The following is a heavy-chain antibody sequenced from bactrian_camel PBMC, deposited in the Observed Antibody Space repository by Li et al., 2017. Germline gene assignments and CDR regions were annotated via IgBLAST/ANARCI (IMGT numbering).Heavy chain of an antibody. CDR2: VVSDGNI. CDR3: AAEAMSVICTNGDCRCENYGS. CDR1: GFTFDDAD. D-gene: IGHD3*01. V-gene: IGHV3S53*01. J-gene: IGHJ6*01. Sequence: HVQLVESGGGSVQAGGSLRLTCTGTGFTFDDADVGWFRQAPGPECELVSVVVSDGNIVYGESAKGRFAISRDNAKNTVYLQMNGLEPEDTGIYYCAAEAMSVICTNGDCRCENYGSWGQGTQVTVS.